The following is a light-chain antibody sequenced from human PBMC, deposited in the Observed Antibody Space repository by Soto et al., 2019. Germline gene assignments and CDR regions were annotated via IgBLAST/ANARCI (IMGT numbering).Light chain of an antibody. Sequence: QSVLTQPPSASGTPGQTVTISCSGSSSNIETNTVTWYQQLPGTAPKLLTYSDDQRPSGVPDRFSGSKSGTSASLAISGLQSEDEAVYYCSAWDDSLNGGGLFGGGTQLTVL. CDR1: SSNIETNT. V-gene: IGLV1-44*01. CDR3: SAWDDSLNGGGL. CDR2: SDD. J-gene: IGLJ2*01.